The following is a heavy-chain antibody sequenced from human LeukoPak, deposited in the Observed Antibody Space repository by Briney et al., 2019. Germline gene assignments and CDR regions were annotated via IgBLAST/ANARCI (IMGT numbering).Heavy chain of an antibody. Sequence: SETLSLTCTVSGGSISSYYCSWIRQPAGKGLEWIGRIYMSGSTNYNPSLKSRVTISVDKSKNQFSLKLSSVTAADTAVYYCASAHYRDYVSDYWGQGTLVTVSS. D-gene: IGHD4-17*01. J-gene: IGHJ4*02. CDR1: GGSISSYY. V-gene: IGHV4-4*07. CDR2: IYMSGST. CDR3: ASAHYRDYVSDY.